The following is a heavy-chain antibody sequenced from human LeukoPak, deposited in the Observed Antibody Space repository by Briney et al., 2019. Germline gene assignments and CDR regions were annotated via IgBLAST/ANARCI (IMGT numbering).Heavy chain of an antibody. CDR2: ISSSSSYI. CDR3: ARGKGRAAAEGVDY. Sequence: GGSLRLSCAASGFTFNSYSMNWVRQAPGKGLEWVSSISSSSSYIYYADSVKGRFTISRDNDKNSLYLQMNSLRAEDTAVYYCARGKGRAAAEGVDYWGQGTLVTVSS. CDR1: GFTFNSYS. D-gene: IGHD6-13*01. J-gene: IGHJ4*02. V-gene: IGHV3-21*01.